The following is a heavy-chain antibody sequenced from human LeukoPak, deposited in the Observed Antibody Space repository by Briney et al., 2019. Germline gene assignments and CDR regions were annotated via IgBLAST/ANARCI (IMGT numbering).Heavy chain of an antibody. D-gene: IGHD1-7*01. V-gene: IGHV4-39*07. CDR1: GDSISSSNCY. Sequence: PSETLSLTCTVSGDSISSSNCYWGWIRQPPGKGLEWIGAIYHSGSTYYNPSLRSRVTISVDTSKNQFSLKLTSLTAADTAVYYCARGPPAGTSPYWGQGTLVTVSS. J-gene: IGHJ4*02. CDR3: ARGPPAGTSPY. CDR2: IYHSGST.